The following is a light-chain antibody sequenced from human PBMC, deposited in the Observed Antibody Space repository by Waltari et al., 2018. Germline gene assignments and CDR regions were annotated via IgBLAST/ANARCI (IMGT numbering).Light chain of an antibody. CDR2: AAS. CDR3: QQTYTTPG. CDR1: QSISNY. V-gene: IGKV1-39*01. J-gene: IGKJ3*01. Sequence: DIQMTQSPSSLSASVGDRVTIPCRTSQSISNYLNWYQQKPGKAPKLLIYAASSLQSGVPSRFSGSGSGTDFTLTISSLQPEDFATYYCQQTYTTPGFGPGTKVDIK.